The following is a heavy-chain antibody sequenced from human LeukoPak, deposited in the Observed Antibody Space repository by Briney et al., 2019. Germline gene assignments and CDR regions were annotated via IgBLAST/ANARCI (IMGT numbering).Heavy chain of an antibody. D-gene: IGHD3-10*01. J-gene: IGHJ4*02. Sequence: GGSLRLSCAASGFTFSSYGMHWVRQAPGKGLEWVAVIWYDGSNRYYADSVKGRFTISRGNSKNTLYLQMNSVRAEDTAVYYCARDTYYYGSGSSGPDYWGQGTLVTVSS. CDR3: ARDTYYYGSGSSGPDY. V-gene: IGHV3-33*01. CDR2: IWYDGSNR. CDR1: GFTFSSYG.